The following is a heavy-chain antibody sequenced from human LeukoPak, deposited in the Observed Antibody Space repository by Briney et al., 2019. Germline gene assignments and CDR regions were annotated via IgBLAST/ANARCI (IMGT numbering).Heavy chain of an antibody. CDR1: GYTLTELS. J-gene: IGHJ4*02. Sequence: ASVKVSCKVSGYTLTELSMHWVRQAPGKGLEWMGGFDPEDGETIYAQKFQGRVTMTEDTSTDTAYMELSSLRSDDTAVYYCARAGNDYGDYRHSKPFDYWGQGTLVTVSS. CDR3: ARAGNDYGDYRHSKPFDY. V-gene: IGHV1-24*01. CDR2: FDPEDGET. D-gene: IGHD4-17*01.